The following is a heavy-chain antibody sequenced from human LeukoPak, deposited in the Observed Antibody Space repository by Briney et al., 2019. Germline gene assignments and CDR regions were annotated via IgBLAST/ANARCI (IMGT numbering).Heavy chain of an antibody. D-gene: IGHD6-13*01. Sequence: PSETLSLTCTVSGGSISSYYWSWIRQPPGKGLEWIGYIYYSGSTNYNPSLKSRVTISVDTSKNQFSLKLSSVTAADTAVYYCARYSSSWYPGYFDYWGQGTLVTVSS. CDR3: ARYSSSWYPGYFDY. V-gene: IGHV4-59*01. J-gene: IGHJ4*02. CDR1: GGSISSYY. CDR2: IYYSGST.